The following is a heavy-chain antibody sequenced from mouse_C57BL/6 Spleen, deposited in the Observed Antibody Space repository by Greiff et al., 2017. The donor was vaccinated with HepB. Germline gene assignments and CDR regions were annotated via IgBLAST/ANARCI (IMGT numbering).Heavy chain of an antibody. CDR3: ARGRNYHFDY. CDR1: GFTFSDYY. Sequence: EVQLVESEGGLVQPGSSMKLSCTASGFTFSDYYMAWVRQVPEKGLEWVANINYDGSSTYYLDSLKSRFIISRDNAKNILYLQMSSLKSEDTATYYCARGRNYHFDYWGQGTTLTVSS. D-gene: IGHD1-1*01. J-gene: IGHJ2*01. V-gene: IGHV5-16*01. CDR2: INYDGSST.